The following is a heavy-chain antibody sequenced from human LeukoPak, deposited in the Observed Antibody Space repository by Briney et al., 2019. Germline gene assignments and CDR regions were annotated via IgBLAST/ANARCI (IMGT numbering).Heavy chain of an antibody. J-gene: IGHJ4*02. CDR2: IIPIFGTA. CDR3: ARDNGYCSGGSCYLLDY. Sequence: ASVKVSCKASGGTFSSYAISWVRRAPGQGLEWMGGIIPIFGTANYAQKFQGRVTITTDESTSTAYMELSSLRSEDTAVYYCARDNGYCSGGSCYLLDYWGQGTLVTVSS. V-gene: IGHV1-69*05. D-gene: IGHD2-15*01. CDR1: GGTFSSYA.